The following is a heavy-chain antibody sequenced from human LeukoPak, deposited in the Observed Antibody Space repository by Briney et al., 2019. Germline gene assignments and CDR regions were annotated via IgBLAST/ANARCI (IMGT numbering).Heavy chain of an antibody. V-gene: IGHV4-34*01. D-gene: IGHD3-10*01. CDR3: ARRRITMVRGVIIPFDY. J-gene: IGHJ4*02. CDR1: GGSFSGYY. CDR2: INRSGST. Sequence: SETLSLTCAVYGGSFSGYYWSWIRQPPGKGLEWIGEINRSGSTNYNPSLKSRVTISVDTSKNQFSLKLSSVTAADAAVYYCARRRITMVRGVIIPFDYWGQGTLVTVSS.